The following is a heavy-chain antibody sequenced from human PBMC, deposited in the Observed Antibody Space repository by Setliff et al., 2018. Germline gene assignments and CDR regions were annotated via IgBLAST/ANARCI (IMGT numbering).Heavy chain of an antibody. D-gene: IGHD3-9*01. V-gene: IGHV4-61*02. CDR1: GASINSGTYY. CDR2: LHTSGST. Sequence: SETLSLTCAVSGASINSGTYYWSWIRQPAGKGLEWVGRLHTSGSTTYNPSLQSRVTISVDTSKNHFSLNLTSVTAADTAVYFCARERLYYDDLTGFSPEAFDIWGQGTMVTVSS. CDR3: ARERLYYDDLTGFSPEAFDI. J-gene: IGHJ3*02.